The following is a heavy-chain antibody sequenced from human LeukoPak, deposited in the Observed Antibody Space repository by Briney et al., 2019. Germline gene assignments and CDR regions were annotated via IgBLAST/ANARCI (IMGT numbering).Heavy chain of an antibody. CDR2: IYYSGST. CDR1: GGSISSYY. D-gene: IGHD3-10*01. CDR3: ARHSYYYGSGTNFDY. Sequence: SETLSLTCTVSGGSISSYYWSWIRQPPGKGLEWIGYIYYSGSTNYNPSLQSRVTISVDTSKSQFSLKLSSVTAADTAVYYCARHSYYYGSGTNFDYWGQGTLVTVSS. J-gene: IGHJ4*02. V-gene: IGHV4-59*08.